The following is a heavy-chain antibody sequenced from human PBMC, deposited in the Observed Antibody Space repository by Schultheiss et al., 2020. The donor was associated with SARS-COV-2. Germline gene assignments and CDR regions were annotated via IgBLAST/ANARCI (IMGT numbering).Heavy chain of an antibody. CDR1: GYSFTSYW. V-gene: IGHV5-51*01. D-gene: IGHD1-26*01. Sequence: GESLKISCKGSGYSFTSYWIGWVRQMPGKGLEWMGIIYPGDSDTRYSPSFQGQVSISADKSISTAYLQWSSLKASDTAMYYCARHEWELFNPFDYWGQGTLVTVSS. CDR2: IYPGDSDT. J-gene: IGHJ4*02. CDR3: ARHEWELFNPFDY.